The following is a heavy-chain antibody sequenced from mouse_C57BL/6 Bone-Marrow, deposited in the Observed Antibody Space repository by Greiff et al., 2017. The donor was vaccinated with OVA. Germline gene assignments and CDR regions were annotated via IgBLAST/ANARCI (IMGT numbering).Heavy chain of an antibody. V-gene: IGHV1-15*01. J-gene: IGHJ3*01. Sequence: LQESGAELVRPGASVTLSCKASGYTFTDYEMHWVKQTPVHGLEWIGAIDPETGGTAYNQKFKGKAILTADKSSSTAYMELRSLTSEDSAVYYCTRGGLRGWFAYWGQGTLVTVSA. CDR3: TRGGLRGWFAY. CDR2: IDPETGGT. CDR1: GYTFTDYE. D-gene: IGHD2-2*01.